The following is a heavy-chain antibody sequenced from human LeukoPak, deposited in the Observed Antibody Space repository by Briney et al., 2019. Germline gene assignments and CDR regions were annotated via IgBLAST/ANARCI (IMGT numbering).Heavy chain of an antibody. CDR1: GFTFGDYA. V-gene: IGHV3-49*04. CDR3: TRVGEAYCGGDCYSRSWFDP. D-gene: IGHD2-21*01. CDR2: IRSKAYGGTT. J-gene: IGHJ5*02. Sequence: GGSLRLSCTASGFTFGDYAMSWVRQAPGKGLEWVGFIRSKAYGGTTEYAASVKGRFTISRDDSKSIAYLQMNSLKTEDTAVYYCTRVGEAYCGGDCYSRSWFDPWGQGTLVTVSS.